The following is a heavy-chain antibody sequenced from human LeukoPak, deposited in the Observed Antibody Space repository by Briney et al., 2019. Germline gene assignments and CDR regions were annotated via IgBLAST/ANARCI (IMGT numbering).Heavy chain of an antibody. CDR1: GFTFSSYS. CDR2: ISSSSSYI. J-gene: IGHJ6*03. V-gene: IGHV3-21*01. D-gene: IGHD6-6*01. Sequence: PGGSLRLSCAASGFTFSSYSMNWVRQAPGKGLEWVSSISSSSSYIYYADSVKGRFTISRDNAKNSLYLQMNSLRAEDTAVYYCARDGVPSYSSWDYYYYYMDVWGKGTTVTVSS. CDR3: ARDGVPSYSSWDYYYYYMDV.